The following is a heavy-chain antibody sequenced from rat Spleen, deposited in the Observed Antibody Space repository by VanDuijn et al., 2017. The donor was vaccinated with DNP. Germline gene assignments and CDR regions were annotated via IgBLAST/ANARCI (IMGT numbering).Heavy chain of an antibody. CDR2: INKDSSSI. Sequence: EVKLVESGGGLVQPGRSLKLSCAASGINFNDYWMGWVRQAPGKGLEWIGEINKDSSSINYTPSLKDKFTISRDNDQNTLYLQMDSLRSEDTATYYCATDYWGQVVMVTVSS. J-gene: IGHJ2*01. CDR3: ATDY. CDR1: GINFNDYW. V-gene: IGHV4-2*01.